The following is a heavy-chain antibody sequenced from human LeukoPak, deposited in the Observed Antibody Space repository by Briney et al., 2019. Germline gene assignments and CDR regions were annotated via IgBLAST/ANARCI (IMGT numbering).Heavy chain of an antibody. D-gene: IGHD2-2*01. J-gene: IGHJ6*02. V-gene: IGHV3-53*01. CDR3: AKSPGYQLPDYYYGMDV. CDR2: IYSGGST. CDR1: GFTVSSNY. Sequence: PGGSLRLSCAASGFTVSSNYMSWVRQAPGKGLEWVSVIYSGGSTYYADSVKGRFTISRHNSKNTLYLQMNSLRAEDTAVYYCAKSPGYQLPDYYYGMDVWGQGTTVTVSS.